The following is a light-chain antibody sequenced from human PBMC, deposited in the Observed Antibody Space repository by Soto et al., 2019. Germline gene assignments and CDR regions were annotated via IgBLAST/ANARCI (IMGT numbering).Light chain of an antibody. CDR2: DAS. CDR1: QSVSSY. CDR3: QQRTNWPS. Sequence: EIVLTQSPATLSSSPGERATLSCRASQSVSSYLAWYQQKPGQAPRLLIYDASNRATGIPARFSGSGSGTDFTLTSSSLGTEDFAVYYCQQRTNWPSFGGGTKVEIK. J-gene: IGKJ4*01. V-gene: IGKV3-11*01.